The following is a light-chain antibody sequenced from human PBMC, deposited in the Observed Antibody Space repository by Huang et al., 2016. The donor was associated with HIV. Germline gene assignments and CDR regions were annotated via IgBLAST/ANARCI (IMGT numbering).Light chain of an antibody. Sequence: AIRLTQSPSSLSASTGDRVTMTCRATQGVSTSLAWYQQKPGKAPKLLIHDAATLEIGVPSRFSGNGSGTDFTLTITCVQSEDFATYYCQQYFGSPQFGRGTKLEI. CDR1: QGVSTS. CDR3: QQYFGSPQ. CDR2: DAA. J-gene: IGKJ2*01. V-gene: IGKV1-8*01.